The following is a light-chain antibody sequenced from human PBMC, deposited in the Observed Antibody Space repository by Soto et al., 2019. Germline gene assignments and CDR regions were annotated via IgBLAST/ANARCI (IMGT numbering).Light chain of an antibody. V-gene: IGKV3-20*01. J-gene: IGKJ4*01. CDR3: QQYGSSVLT. Sequence: EIVLTQSPGTLSLSPGERATLSCRASQSVNSNYLAWYQQKPGQAPRLLIYGASSRATGIPDRFSGSGSGTDFTLTISRLEPEDFAEYFCQQYGSSVLTFGGGTKVEIK. CDR2: GAS. CDR1: QSVNSNY.